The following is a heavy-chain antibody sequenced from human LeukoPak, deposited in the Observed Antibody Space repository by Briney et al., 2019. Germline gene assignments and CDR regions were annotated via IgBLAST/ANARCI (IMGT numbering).Heavy chain of an antibody. CDR3: AREQYYYVPGSNYALDS. D-gene: IGHD3-10*01. CDR1: GFTFSSYA. Sequence: QTGRSLRLSCAASGFTFSSYAMHWVRQAPGKGLEWVAVISYDGSNKYYADSVKGRFTTSRDNSKNTLYLQMNSLRAEDTAVYYGAREQYYYVPGSNYALDSWGQGTLAPSPQ. V-gene: IGHV3-30-3*01. CDR2: ISYDGSNK. J-gene: IGHJ4*02.